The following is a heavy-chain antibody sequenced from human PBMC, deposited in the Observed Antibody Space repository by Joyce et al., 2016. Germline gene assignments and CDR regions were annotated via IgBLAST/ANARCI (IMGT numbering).Heavy chain of an antibody. Sequence: EVQLLESGGGLVQPGGSLRLSCAASGFNFSRYVMAWVRQAPGKGLEWVSGVTGSGGTTFNADSVQGRFTISRDNGKNTLYLQMNSLRAEDTAVYYCAKGDYDVWSGHGTFDIWGQGTMVTVSS. CDR1: GFNFSRYV. CDR3: AKGDYDVWSGHGTFDI. CDR2: VTGSGGTT. V-gene: IGHV3-23*01. D-gene: IGHD3-3*01. J-gene: IGHJ3*02.